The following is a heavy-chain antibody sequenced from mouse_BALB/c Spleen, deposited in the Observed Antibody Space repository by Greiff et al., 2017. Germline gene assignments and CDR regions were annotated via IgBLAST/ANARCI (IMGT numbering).Heavy chain of an antibody. CDR1: GFNIKDTY. CDR3: ASGMITSSWFAY. J-gene: IGHJ3*01. V-gene: IGHV14-3*02. CDR2: IDPANGNT. Sequence: EVQLVESGAELVKPGASVKLSCTASGFNIKDTYMHWVKQRPEQGLEWIGRIDPANGNTKYDPKFQGKATITADTSSNTAYLQLSSLTSEDTDVYYCASGMITSSWFAYWGQGTLVTVSA. D-gene: IGHD2-4*01.